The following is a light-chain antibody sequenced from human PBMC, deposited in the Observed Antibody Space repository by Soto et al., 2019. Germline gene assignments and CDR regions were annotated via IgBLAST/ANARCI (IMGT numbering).Light chain of an antibody. CDR1: QTVSSW. Sequence: DIQMTQSPSTLSASVGDRVTITCRASQTVSSWLAWYQQKPGKAPNLLIYDASSLETGVPSRFSGSGSGTDFALTISSLQTDDFATYYCQQYNTYSTFGQGTRLEIK. V-gene: IGKV1-5*01. CDR3: QQYNTYST. CDR2: DAS. J-gene: IGKJ2*01.